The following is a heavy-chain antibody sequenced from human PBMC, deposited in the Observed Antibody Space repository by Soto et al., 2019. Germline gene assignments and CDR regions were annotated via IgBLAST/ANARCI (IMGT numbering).Heavy chain of an antibody. CDR3: VRERGNWNNAFDI. CDR2: VYYSGTT. D-gene: IGHD1-1*01. J-gene: IGHJ3*02. CDR1: GASISSYY. V-gene: IGHV4-59*01. Sequence: QVQLQESGPGLVKPSETLSLTCSVSGASISSYYWSWIRQPPGKGLEWIGYVYYSGTTTYNPSLQSRVCMSLDTINSQFSLRLRSVPAADTAGYYCVRERGNWNNAFDIWGPGTMVTVSS.